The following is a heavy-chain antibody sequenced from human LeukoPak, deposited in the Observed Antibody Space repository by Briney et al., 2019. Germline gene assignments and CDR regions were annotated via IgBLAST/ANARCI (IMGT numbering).Heavy chain of an antibody. CDR3: ARGEEQHLDAMWFDP. D-gene: IGHD6-13*01. J-gene: IGHJ5*02. CDR1: GASFSGYY. V-gene: IGHV4-34*01. Sequence: SETVSLACAVYGASFSGYYWSWIRQPPGKGLEWIGEINHSGSTNYNPSLKSRVTISVDTSKNQFSLKLSSVTAADTAVYYCARGEEQHLDAMWFDPWGQGTLVTVSS. CDR2: INHSGST.